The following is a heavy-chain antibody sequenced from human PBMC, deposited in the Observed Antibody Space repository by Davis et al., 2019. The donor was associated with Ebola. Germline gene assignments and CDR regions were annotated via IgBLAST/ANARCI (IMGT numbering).Heavy chain of an antibody. J-gene: IGHJ4*02. Sequence: GGSLRLSCAASGFTFSSYWMSWVRQAPGKGLEWVANIKQDGSEKYYVDSVKGRFTISRDNAKNSLYLQMNSLRAEDTAVYYCASTGTRIAVAGPKDYWGQGTLVTVSS. V-gene: IGHV3-7*03. D-gene: IGHD6-19*01. CDR1: GFTFSSYW. CDR2: IKQDGSEK. CDR3: ASTGTRIAVAGPKDY.